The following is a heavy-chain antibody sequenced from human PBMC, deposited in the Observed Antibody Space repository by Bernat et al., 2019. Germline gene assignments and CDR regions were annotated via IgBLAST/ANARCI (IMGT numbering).Heavy chain of an antibody. Sequence: FTGSSYGMHWVRQAPGKGLEWVGFIRSKAYGGTTEYAASVKGRFTISRDDSKSIAYLQMNSLRAEDTAVYYCARELAPIAYCGGDCYSDYYYGMDVWGQGTTVTVSS. CDR2: IRSKAYGGTT. V-gene: IGHV3-49*04. J-gene: IGHJ6*02. CDR3: ARELAPIAYCGGDCYSDYYYGMDV. D-gene: IGHD2-21*02. CDR1: FTGSSYG.